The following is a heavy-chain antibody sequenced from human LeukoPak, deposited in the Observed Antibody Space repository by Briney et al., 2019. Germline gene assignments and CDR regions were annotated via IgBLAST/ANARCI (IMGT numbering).Heavy chain of an antibody. CDR1: GFTFEDYG. CDR3: ARGYGDYLY. D-gene: IGHD4-17*01. Sequence: PGGSLRLSCGASGFTFEDYGMACVRQAPGNGLEWVSAINWDGGSTGYADSVKGRFTISRDNAKKSLYLQMNSLRAEDTAFYYCARGYGDYLYWGQGSLVTVSS. J-gene: IGHJ4*02. V-gene: IGHV3-20*04. CDR2: INWDGGST.